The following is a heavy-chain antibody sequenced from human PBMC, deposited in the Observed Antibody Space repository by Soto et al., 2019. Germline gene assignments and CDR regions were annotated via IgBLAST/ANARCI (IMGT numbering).Heavy chain of an antibody. CDR1: GYTFSTYA. D-gene: IGHD1-1*01. V-gene: IGHV1-3*01. Sequence: AAVKVSCKACGYTFSTYALHWVRQAPGQGLEWMGWINGGNGHTRYSQKFKDRVTISRDTPASTAYMELSGLRSEDTAVYYCARGKGMEENYYYYGMDVWGQGTTVTVSS. CDR2: INGGNGHT. J-gene: IGHJ6*02. CDR3: ARGKGMEENYYYYGMDV.